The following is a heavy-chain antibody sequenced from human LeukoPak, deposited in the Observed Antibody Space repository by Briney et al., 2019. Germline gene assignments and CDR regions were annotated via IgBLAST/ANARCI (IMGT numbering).Heavy chain of an antibody. J-gene: IGHJ5*02. CDR2: IYYSGST. Sequence: SETLSLTYTGPGGSISSYYWSWLRHPPGKGLEWIGYIYYSGSTNYNPSLKSRVTISVDTSKNQFSLKLSSVTAADEAVYYCARHRYCSGGSCYSFGHWFDPWGQGSLVTVSS. V-gene: IGHV4-59*01. CDR1: GGSISSYY. CDR3: ARHRYCSGGSCYSFGHWFDP. D-gene: IGHD2-15*01.